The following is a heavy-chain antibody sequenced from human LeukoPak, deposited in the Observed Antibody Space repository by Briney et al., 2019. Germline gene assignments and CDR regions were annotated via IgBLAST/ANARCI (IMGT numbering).Heavy chain of an antibody. CDR1: GYIFTGYY. CDR2: INPNSGGT. CDR3: ASTIVATPAGFDP. J-gene: IGHJ5*02. Sequence: ASVTVSCKASGYIFTGYYMHWVRQAPGQGLEWMGWINPNSGGTNYAQKFQGRVTMTRDTSISTAYMELSRLRSDDTAVYYCASTIVATPAGFDPWGQGTLVTVSS. D-gene: IGHD5-12*01. V-gene: IGHV1-2*02.